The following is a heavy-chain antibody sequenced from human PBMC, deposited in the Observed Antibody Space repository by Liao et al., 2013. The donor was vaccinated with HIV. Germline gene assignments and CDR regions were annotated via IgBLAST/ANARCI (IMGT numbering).Heavy chain of an antibody. Sequence: QVQLQESGPGLVKPSQTLSLTCTVSGGSISSGSYYWSWIRQPAGKGLEWIGSMYYSGTTYYNPSLKSRVTISVDTSKNQFSLKVSSVTAADTAVYYCARGRGYSYGRRFDIWGQGTMVIVSS. V-gene: IGHV4-61*02. CDR2: MYYSGTT. CDR1: GGSISSGSYY. CDR3: ARGRGYSYGRRFDI. D-gene: IGHD5-18*01. J-gene: IGHJ3*02.